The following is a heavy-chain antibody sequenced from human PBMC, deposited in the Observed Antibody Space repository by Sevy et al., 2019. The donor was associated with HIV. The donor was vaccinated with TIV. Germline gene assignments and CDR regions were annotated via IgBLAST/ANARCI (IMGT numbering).Heavy chain of an antibody. J-gene: IGHJ4*02. CDR1: GSTFSDYY. CDR2: ISSRDYFI. Sequence: GGSLRLSCTASGSTFSDYYMSWIRQAPGKGLEWISYISSRDYFIYYADSVKGRFTISRDNAKNSMFLHMSSLRAEDTALYYCARVRYTYGNFFFDYWGQGTLVTVSS. V-gene: IGHV3-11*01. CDR3: ARVRYTYGNFFFDY. D-gene: IGHD5-18*01.